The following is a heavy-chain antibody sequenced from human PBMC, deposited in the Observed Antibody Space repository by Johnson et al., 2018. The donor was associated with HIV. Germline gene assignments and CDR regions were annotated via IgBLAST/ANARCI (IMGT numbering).Heavy chain of an antibody. D-gene: IGHD1-1*01. V-gene: IGHV3-66*01. Sequence: VQLAESGGGVIRPGRSLRLSCAASGFTFSSFGMHWVRQAPGKGLEWVSAISSGGSTYYADSAKGRFTISRDNSKNTLYLQMNSLRAEDTAVYYCARKKATVFSTTSTNYAFDIWGQGTMVTVSS. CDR3: ARKKATVFSTTSTNYAFDI. CDR2: ISSGGST. CDR1: GFTFSSFG. J-gene: IGHJ3*02.